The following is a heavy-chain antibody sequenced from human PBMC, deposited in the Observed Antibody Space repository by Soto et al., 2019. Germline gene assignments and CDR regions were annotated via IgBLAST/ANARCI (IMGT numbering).Heavy chain of an antibody. CDR3: AKVEDVGLGAFDY. V-gene: IGHV3-9*01. Sequence: EVQLVESGGTLVRPGRSLRLSCAVSGFNIDDYAMHWVRQAPGKGLEWVSGINWNAGRILYADSVKGRFTISRDIANNSLYLQMDSLRAEDTAFHYCAKVEDVGLGAFDYWGPGTLVIVSS. J-gene: IGHJ4*02. CDR1: GFNIDDYA. D-gene: IGHD1-26*01. CDR2: INWNAGRI.